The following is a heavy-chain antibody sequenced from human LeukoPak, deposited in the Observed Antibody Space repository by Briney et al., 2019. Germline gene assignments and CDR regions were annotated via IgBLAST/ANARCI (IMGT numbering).Heavy chain of an antibody. CDR1: GYTFTSYH. CDR3: ARAYQRLGYLSLPDY. J-gene: IGHJ4*02. V-gene: IGHV7-4-1*02. D-gene: IGHD3-16*02. Sequence: GASVKVSCKASGYTFTSYHMHWVRQAPGQGLEWMGWIHPSTGNPTYAQGFTGRFVFSLDTSVSTTYLQISSLKAEDTAVYYCARAYQRLGYLSLPDYWGQGTLVTVSS. CDR2: IHPSTGNP.